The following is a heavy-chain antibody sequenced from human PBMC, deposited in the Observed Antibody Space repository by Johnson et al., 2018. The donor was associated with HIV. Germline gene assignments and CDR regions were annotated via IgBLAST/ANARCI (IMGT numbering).Heavy chain of an antibody. D-gene: IGHD5-24*01. CDR1: GFTLSSYD. CDR3: AKSQDAYNYDDAIDV. Sequence: QVKLVESGGGVVQPGRSPRLSCAASGFTLSSYDIHWVRQTPAKGLEWVAVIWFDGSNKYYADSVKGRFTISRDNSKNTLYLQMNSLRAEDTAVYYCAKSQDAYNYDDAIDVWGQGTMVTVSS. CDR2: IWFDGSNK. V-gene: IGHV3-33*06. J-gene: IGHJ3*01.